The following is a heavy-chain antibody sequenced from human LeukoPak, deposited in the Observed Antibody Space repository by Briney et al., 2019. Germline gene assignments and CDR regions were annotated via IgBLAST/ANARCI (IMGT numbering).Heavy chain of an antibody. CDR1: GFTFSSYD. J-gene: IGHJ4*02. CDR3: ARVSSYYHSSGFDH. D-gene: IGHD3-22*01. CDR2: IWYDGSNK. Sequence: PGRSLRLSCAASGFTFSSYDMHWVRQAPGKGLEWVSLIWYDGSNKNYADSVKGRFTISRDNSKNTLFPQMNSLRAEDTAVYYCARVSSYYHSSGFDHWGQGTLVTVSS. V-gene: IGHV3-33*01.